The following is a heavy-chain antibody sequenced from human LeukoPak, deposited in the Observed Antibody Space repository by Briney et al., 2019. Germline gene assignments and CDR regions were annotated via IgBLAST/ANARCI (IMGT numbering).Heavy chain of an antibody. CDR3: AKGSYYDSSGSFYFDY. J-gene: IGHJ4*02. CDR2: ISGSGDNT. Sequence: GGSLRLSCAASGFTFSSYAMSWVRQAPGKGLEWVSGISGSGDNTYYADPVKGRFTISRDNSKNTLYVQVNSLGTEDTAAYYCAKGSYYDSSGSFYFDYWGQGTLVTVSS. CDR1: GFTFSSYA. D-gene: IGHD3-22*01. V-gene: IGHV3-23*01.